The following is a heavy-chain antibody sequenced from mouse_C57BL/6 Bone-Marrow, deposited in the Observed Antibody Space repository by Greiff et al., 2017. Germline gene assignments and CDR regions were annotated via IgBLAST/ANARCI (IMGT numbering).Heavy chain of an antibody. V-gene: IGHV10-1*01. CDR2: IRSKSNNYAT. CDR3: VRDYYGSSPNWYFDV. D-gene: IGHD1-1*01. Sequence: EVKLVESGGGLVQPKGSLTLSCAASGFSFNTYAMTWVRQAPGKGLEWVARIRSKSNNYATYYADSVKDRFTISRDDSESMLYLQMNNLKTEDTAMYYCVRDYYGSSPNWYFDVWGTGTTVTVSS. J-gene: IGHJ1*03. CDR1: GFSFNTYA.